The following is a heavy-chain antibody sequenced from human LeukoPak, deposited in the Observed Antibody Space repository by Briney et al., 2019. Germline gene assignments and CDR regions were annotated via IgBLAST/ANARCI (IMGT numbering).Heavy chain of an antibody. D-gene: IGHD1-1*01. J-gene: IGHJ4*02. V-gene: IGHV3-53*01. CDR1: GFTFSSYV. CDR3: ARDRVNWNDVGGLFDY. CDR2: IYSGGST. Sequence: PGGSLRLSCAASGFTFSSYVMSWVRQAPGKGLEWVSLIYSGGSTSYADSVKGRFTFSRDNSKNTLYLQMNSLRAEDTAVYYCARDRVNWNDVGGLFDYWGQGTLVTVSS.